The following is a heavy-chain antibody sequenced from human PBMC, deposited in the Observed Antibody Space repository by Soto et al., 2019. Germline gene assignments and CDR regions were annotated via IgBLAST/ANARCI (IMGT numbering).Heavy chain of an antibody. Sequence: SETLSLTCTVSGGSISSSSYYWGWIRQPPGKGLEWIGSIYYSGSTYYNPSLKSRVTISVDTSKNQFSLKLSSVTAADTAVYYCARQTPPYSYGIYYYYGMAVWGQGTTVTVSS. V-gene: IGHV4-39*01. CDR1: GGSISSSSYY. CDR3: ARQTPPYSYGIYYYYGMAV. CDR2: IYYSGST. J-gene: IGHJ6*02. D-gene: IGHD5-18*01.